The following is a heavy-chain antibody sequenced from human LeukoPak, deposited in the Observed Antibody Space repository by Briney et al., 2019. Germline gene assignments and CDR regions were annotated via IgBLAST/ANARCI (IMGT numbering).Heavy chain of an antibody. D-gene: IGHD3-10*01. CDR3: ARGRSMVRGAQYFDY. J-gene: IGHJ4*02. V-gene: IGHV3-64*01. CDR1: GFTFSSYA. CDR2: ISTNGGST. Sequence: RAGGSLRLSCAASGFTFSSYAMYWVRQAPGKGLEYVSAISTNGGSTYYANSVKGRFTISRDNSKNTLYLQMNSLRAEDTAVYYCARGRSMVRGAQYFDYWGQGTLVTVSS.